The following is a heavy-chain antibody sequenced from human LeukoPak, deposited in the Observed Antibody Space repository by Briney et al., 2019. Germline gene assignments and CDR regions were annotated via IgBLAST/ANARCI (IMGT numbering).Heavy chain of an antibody. CDR2: ISYTGTT. CDR1: GGSLNLFY. D-gene: IGHD4-17*01. Sequence: TSETLSLTCTVSGGSLNLFYWSWIRQPPQKGLEWIGYISYTGTTYYNPSLKTRVTISLDTSKNHFSLNLGSATAADTAVYYCARDFARNSGDYGNDGFDVWGLGTMVTVSS. V-gene: IGHV4-59*01. J-gene: IGHJ3*01. CDR3: ARDFARNSGDYGNDGFDV.